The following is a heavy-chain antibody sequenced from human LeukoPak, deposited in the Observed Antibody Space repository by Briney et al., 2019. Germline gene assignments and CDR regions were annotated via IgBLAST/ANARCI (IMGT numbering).Heavy chain of an antibody. CDR2: ISSSGSIT. Sequence: PGGSLRLSCADSGFSFSSYEMNWVRQAPGEGLEWISYISSSGSITFYADSEKGRFTISRDNARNSLYLQMNSLRAEDTAVYYCASTRSTSDWYTRGFEYWGQGTLVTVSS. J-gene: IGHJ4*02. CDR1: GFSFSSYE. CDR3: ASTRSTSDWYTRGFEY. D-gene: IGHD6-19*01. V-gene: IGHV3-48*03.